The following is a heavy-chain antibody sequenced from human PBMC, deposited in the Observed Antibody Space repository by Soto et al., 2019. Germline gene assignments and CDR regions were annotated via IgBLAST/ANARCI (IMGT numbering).Heavy chain of an antibody. J-gene: IGHJ6*02. CDR1: GFTFSSFR. D-gene: IGHD3-10*01. V-gene: IGHV3-7*03. CDR3: ARTMVRGLNRYHGLGV. Sequence: QLVESGGGLVQPGGSLRLSCVVSGFTFSSFRMNWVRQAPGKGLEWVANIKEDGSETYYVDSVKGRFTISRDNATRSLFLQMNSLRAEDTAVYYCARTMVRGLNRYHGLGVWGQGTTVSVSS. CDR2: IKEDGSET.